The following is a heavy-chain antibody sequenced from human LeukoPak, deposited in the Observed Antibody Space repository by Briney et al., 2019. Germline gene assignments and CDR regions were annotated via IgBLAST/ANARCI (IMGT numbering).Heavy chain of an antibody. CDR2: IDPSDSYT. V-gene: IGHV5-10-1*01. J-gene: IGHJ1*01. CDR1: GYSFTSYW. Sequence: SGESLKISCKGSGYSFTSYWISWVRQMPGKGLEWMGRIDPSDSYTNYSPSFQGHVTISADKSITTAYLQWRSLTASDTAMFYCATSVGAEYFQHWGQGTLVTVSS. CDR3: ATSVGAEYFQH.